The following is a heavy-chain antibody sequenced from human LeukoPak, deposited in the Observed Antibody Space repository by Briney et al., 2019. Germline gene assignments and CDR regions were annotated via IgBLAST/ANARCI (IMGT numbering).Heavy chain of an antibody. Sequence: GRSLRLSCAASGFTFSSYAMQWVRQAPGKGLEWVAVISYDGSNKYYADSVKGRFTISRDNAKNSLYLQMNSLRAEDTAVYYCARDPPMGSGSYNAFDIWGQGTMVTVSS. D-gene: IGHD1-26*01. CDR3: ARDPPMGSGSYNAFDI. CDR1: GFTFSSYA. CDR2: ISYDGSNK. V-gene: IGHV3-30-3*01. J-gene: IGHJ3*02.